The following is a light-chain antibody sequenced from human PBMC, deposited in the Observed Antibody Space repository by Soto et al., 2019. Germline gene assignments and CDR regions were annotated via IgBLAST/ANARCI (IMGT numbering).Light chain of an antibody. CDR2: NAS. J-gene: IGKJ2*01. CDR1: HSVSSSY. CDR3: QQYGSSPRT. Sequence: EIVLTQSPGTLSLSPGERATLSCRASHSVSSSYLAWYQQKPGQAPRLLLYNASTRATGIPDRFSGSGSGTDFSLTISRLEPEDFAVYFCQQYGSSPRTFGQGTKLEIK. V-gene: IGKV3-20*01.